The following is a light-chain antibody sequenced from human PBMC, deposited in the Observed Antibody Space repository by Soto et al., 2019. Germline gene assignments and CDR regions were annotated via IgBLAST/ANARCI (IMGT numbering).Light chain of an antibody. V-gene: IGKV1-39*01. J-gene: IGKJ4*01. CDR2: AAS. Sequence: DIQITQSPSSLSASVGDRVTITCRASQRISSYLNWYQQKPGKAPKLLIYAASSLQSGVPSRFSGSGSGTDFTLTISSLQPEDFATYYCQQSYSTPLTFGGGTKVDIK. CDR1: QRISSY. CDR3: QQSYSTPLT.